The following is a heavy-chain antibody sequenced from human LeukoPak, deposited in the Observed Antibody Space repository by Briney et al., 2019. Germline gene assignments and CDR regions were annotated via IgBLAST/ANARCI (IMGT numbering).Heavy chain of an antibody. J-gene: IGHJ6*02. D-gene: IGHD2-2*01. Sequence: GGSLRLSCAASGFTFSSYGMHWVRQAPGKGLEWVAVISYDGSNKYYADSVKGRFTISRDNSKNTLYLQMNSLRAEDTAVYYCAKDTDIVVVPAASDGMDVWGQGTTVTVSS. CDR3: AKDTDIVVVPAASDGMDV. CDR1: GFTFSSYG. V-gene: IGHV3-30*18. CDR2: ISYDGSNK.